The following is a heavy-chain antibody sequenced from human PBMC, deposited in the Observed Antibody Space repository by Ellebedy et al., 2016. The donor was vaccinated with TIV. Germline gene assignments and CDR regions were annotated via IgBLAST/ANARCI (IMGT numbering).Heavy chain of an antibody. CDR3: ARVGNYYGGNPSYYFDY. CDR2: IIPIIGKA. Sequence: AASVKVSCQASVCTFSRYGISQLRQAPGHGLEWVGRIIPIIGKANYAQKFQGRVTITADESTYTAYMELSSLRSEDTAVYYCARVGNYYGGNPSYYFDYWGQGTLVTVSS. J-gene: IGHJ4*02. CDR1: VCTFSRYG. D-gene: IGHD4-23*01. V-gene: IGHV1-69*13.